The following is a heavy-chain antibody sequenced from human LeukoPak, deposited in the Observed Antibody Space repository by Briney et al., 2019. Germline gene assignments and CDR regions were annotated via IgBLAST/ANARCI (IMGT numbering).Heavy chain of an antibody. D-gene: IGHD3-22*01. CDR2: ISAYNGNT. CDR1: GYTFTSYG. Sequence: ASVTVSCTASGYTFTSYGISWVRQAPGQGLEWMGWISAYNGNTNYAQKLQGRVTMTTDTSTSTAYMELRSLRSDDTAVYYCARDFGRYYYDSSGYFDYWGQGTLVTVSS. J-gene: IGHJ4*02. CDR3: ARDFGRYYYDSSGYFDY. V-gene: IGHV1-18*01.